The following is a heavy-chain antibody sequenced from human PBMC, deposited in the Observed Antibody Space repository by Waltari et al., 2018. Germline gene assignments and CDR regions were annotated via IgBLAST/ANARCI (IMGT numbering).Heavy chain of an antibody. D-gene: IGHD4-4*01. J-gene: IGHJ3*02. CDR3: ARGYSHDRDGAFDI. CDR1: GYTFPRLH. Sequence: QEPLVQSVAEVKKPGASVKVFCMASGYTFPRLHINWVRQATGQGLEWMGWMDPKTVNTGYARKFQGRVTMTSDTSITTTYMDLNSLKSEDTAVYYYARGYSHDRDGAFDIWGQGTMVTVSS. CDR2: MDPKTVNT. V-gene: IGHV1-8*01.